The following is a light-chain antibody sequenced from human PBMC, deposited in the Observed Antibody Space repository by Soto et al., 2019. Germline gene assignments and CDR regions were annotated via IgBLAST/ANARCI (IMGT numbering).Light chain of an antibody. CDR1: QIVSSN. CDR2: GAS. CDR3: QQYNNWPPWP. J-gene: IGKJ1*01. V-gene: IGKV3-15*01. Sequence: TLSPGAVSLSPGERATLSCRASQIVSSNLAWYQQKPGQAPRLLIYGASTRATGIPARFSGSGSGTEFTLTISSLQSEDFAIYYCQQYNNWPPWPFGQGTKV.